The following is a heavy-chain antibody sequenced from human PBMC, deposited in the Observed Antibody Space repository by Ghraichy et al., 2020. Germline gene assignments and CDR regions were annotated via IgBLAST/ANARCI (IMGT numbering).Heavy chain of an antibody. CDR3: ASTPSSGWPLTFDY. CDR1: GGSISSGSHY. Sequence: SKTLSLTCTVSGGSISSGSHYWGWIRQPPGKGLEWIGSIYYSGSTYYKPSLKSRITISVDTSKNHFSLRLSSVTAADTAVYYCASTPSSGWPLTFDYWGQGILVTVSS. J-gene: IGHJ4*02. D-gene: IGHD6-19*01. CDR2: IYYSGST. V-gene: IGHV4-39*02.